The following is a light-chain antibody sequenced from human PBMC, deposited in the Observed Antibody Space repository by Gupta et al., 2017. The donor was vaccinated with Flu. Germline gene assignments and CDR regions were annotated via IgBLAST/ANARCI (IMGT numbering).Light chain of an antibody. CDR2: QDT. Sequence: SYALTQPPSVSVSPGQTARVTCSGDKLGDKSASWYQHKPGQSPVLFIYQDTKRPSGIPERFSGSNAGNTATLTISGTQAMDEADYYCQAWDSAYVFGTGTKVTVL. J-gene: IGLJ1*01. CDR1: KLGDKS. V-gene: IGLV3-1*01. CDR3: QAWDSAYV.